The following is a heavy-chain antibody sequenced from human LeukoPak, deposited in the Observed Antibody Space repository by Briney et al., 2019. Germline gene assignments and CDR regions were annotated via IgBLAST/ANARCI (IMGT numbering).Heavy chain of an antibody. Sequence: PGGSLRLSCAASGFTFSSYSMNWVRQAPGKGLEWVSSISSSSSYIYYADSVKGRFTISRDNAKNSLYLQMNSLRAEDTAVYFCARDSAYGKSGYYYYMDVWGKGTTVTVSS. V-gene: IGHV3-21*01. CDR1: GFTFSSYS. D-gene: IGHD3-22*01. CDR3: ARDSAYGKSGYYYYMDV. CDR2: ISSSSSYI. J-gene: IGHJ6*03.